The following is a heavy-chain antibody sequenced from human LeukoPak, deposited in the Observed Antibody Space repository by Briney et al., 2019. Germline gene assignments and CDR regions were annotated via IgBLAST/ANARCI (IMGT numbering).Heavy chain of an antibody. D-gene: IGHD3-10*01. CDR1: GFTFSSYS. V-gene: IGHV3-21*01. CDR3: ARAVPLARGVNYYDY. Sequence: GGSLRLSCAASGFTFSSYSMNWVRQAPGKGLEWVSSISISGYIHYADSVKGRFTISRENARNSLYLQMNSLRAGDTAVYYCARAVPLARGVNYYDYWGQGTLVAVSS. CDR2: ISISGYI. J-gene: IGHJ4*02.